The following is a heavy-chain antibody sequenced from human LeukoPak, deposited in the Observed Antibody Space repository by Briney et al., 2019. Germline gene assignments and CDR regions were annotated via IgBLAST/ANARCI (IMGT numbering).Heavy chain of an antibody. J-gene: IGHJ5*02. CDR1: GGSFSGYY. V-gene: IGHV4-34*01. D-gene: IGHD3-22*01. CDR2: INHSGST. CDR3: ARRRMIVVVNNWFDP. Sequence: LSETLSLTCAVYGGSFSGYYWSWIRQPPGKGLEWIGEINHSGSTNYNPSLKSRVTISVDTSKNQFSLKLSSVTAADTAVYYCARRRMIVVVNNWFDPWVQGTLVTVSS.